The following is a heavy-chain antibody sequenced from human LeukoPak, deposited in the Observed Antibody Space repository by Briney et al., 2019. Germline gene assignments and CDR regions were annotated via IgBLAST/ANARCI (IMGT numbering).Heavy chain of an antibody. Sequence: ASVKVSCKASGDTLTVHNIHWMRQAPGQGLEWMGRIHPSSGARQYAQKFQGRVTMTRDTSISTAYMELSSLRSDDTAIYYCAVSVQAASIPAFDYWGQGALLTVSS. V-gene: IGHV1-2*06. CDR3: AVSVQAASIPAFDY. CDR2: IHPSSGAR. CDR1: GDTLTVHN. J-gene: IGHJ4*02. D-gene: IGHD6-25*01.